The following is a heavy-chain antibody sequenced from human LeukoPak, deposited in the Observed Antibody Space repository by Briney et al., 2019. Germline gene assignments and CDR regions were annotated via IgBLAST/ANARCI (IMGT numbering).Heavy chain of an antibody. CDR2: INPNSGGT. Sequence: GASVKVSCKASGYTFTGYYMHWVRQAPEQGLEWMGWINPNSGGTNYAQKFQGRVTMTRDTSISTAYMELSRLRSDDTAVYYCARDRGYGDYIDAFDIWGQGTMVTVSS. J-gene: IGHJ3*02. CDR3: ARDRGYGDYIDAFDI. V-gene: IGHV1-2*02. CDR1: GYTFTGYY. D-gene: IGHD4-17*01.